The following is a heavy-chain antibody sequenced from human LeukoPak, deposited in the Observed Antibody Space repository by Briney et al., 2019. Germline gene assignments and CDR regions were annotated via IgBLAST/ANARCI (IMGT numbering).Heavy chain of an antibody. CDR3: ARAGCSGGSCYATNWYFDL. CDR2: IIPIFGTA. CDR1: GGTFSSYA. V-gene: IGHV1-69*01. J-gene: IGHJ2*01. D-gene: IGHD2-15*01. Sequence: ASVKVSCKASGGTFSSYAISWVRQAPGQGPEWMGGIIPIFGTANYAQKFQGRVTITADESTSTAYMELSSLRSEDTAVYYCARAGCSGGSCYATNWYFDLWGRGTLVTVSS.